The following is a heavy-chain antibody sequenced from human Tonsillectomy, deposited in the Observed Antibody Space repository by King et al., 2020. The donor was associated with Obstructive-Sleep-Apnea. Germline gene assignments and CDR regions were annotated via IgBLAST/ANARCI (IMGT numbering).Heavy chain of an antibody. V-gene: IGHV4-34*01. CDR2: ISHSGST. CDR1: GGSFSDYY. J-gene: IGHJ4*02. CDR3: ARGEYSSGRFYY. Sequence: VQLQQWGAGLLKPSETLSLTCAVYGGSFSDYYWSWIRQPPGKGLEWIGEISHSGSTNYNPSLKSRVTISVDTSKNQFSLNLSSVTAADTAVYYCARGEYSSGRFYYWGQGTLVTVSS. D-gene: IGHD5-18*01.